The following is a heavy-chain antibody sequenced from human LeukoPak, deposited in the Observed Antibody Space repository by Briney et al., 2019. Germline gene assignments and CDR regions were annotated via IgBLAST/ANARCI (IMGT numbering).Heavy chain of an antibody. V-gene: IGHV3-11*06. Sequence: GGSLRLSCAASGFTFSVYYMSWIRQAPGKGLEWVSYISTSSSDTSYADSVKGRFTISRDNAKNSLYLQMNSLRAEDTAVYYCATSRYCYGGTCNSDHFYYGMDVWGQGTAVTVSS. CDR3: ATSRYCYGGTCNSDHFYYGMDV. D-gene: IGHD2-15*01. CDR2: ISTSSSDT. CDR1: GFTFSVYY. J-gene: IGHJ6*02.